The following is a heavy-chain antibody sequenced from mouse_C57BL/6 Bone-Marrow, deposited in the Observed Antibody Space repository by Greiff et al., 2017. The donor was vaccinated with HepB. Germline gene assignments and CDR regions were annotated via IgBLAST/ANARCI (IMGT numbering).Heavy chain of an antibody. Sequence: EVLLLESGGGLVQPGGSLSLSCEASGFTFTDYYMSCVSQPPGQALEWLGFIRHIAHGYKTEYSASVKGRFTISRANSQTSRYLQMNALRAEDSATEDCARYGPTGHWYCDVWGTGTTVTVSS. D-gene: IGHD4-1*02. V-gene: IGHV7-3*01. CDR1: GFTFTDYY. CDR3: ARYGPTGHWYCDV. J-gene: IGHJ1*03. CDR2: IRHIAHGYKT.